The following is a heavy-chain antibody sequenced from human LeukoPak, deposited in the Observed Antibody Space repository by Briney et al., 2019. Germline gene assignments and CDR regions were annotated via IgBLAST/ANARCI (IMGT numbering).Heavy chain of an antibody. Sequence: SETLSLTCTVSGGSIRNYYWSWIPQPPGKGLQWIGYIYYTGTTNYNPSLKSRLTISVDTSKNQFSLKLTSVTAADTAIYYCARDGAFDIWGQGTVVTVSP. CDR2: IYYTGTT. CDR1: GGSIRNYY. CDR3: ARDGAFDI. J-gene: IGHJ3*02. V-gene: IGHV4-59*01.